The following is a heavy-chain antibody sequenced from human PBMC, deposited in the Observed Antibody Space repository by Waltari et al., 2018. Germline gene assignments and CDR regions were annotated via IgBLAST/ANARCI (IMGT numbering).Heavy chain of an antibody. D-gene: IGHD6-19*01. CDR3: ARDPLSSGWPFDY. J-gene: IGHJ4*02. Sequence: QVQLQESGPGLVKPSETLSLTCSVSGGSISSYYWSWIRQPPGKGLEWIGSIYYRGSTYYNPSLKSRGTRAVDTSKNQFSLKLSAVTAADTAVYYCARDPLSSGWPFDYWGQGTLVTVSS. CDR2: IYYRGST. V-gene: IGHV4-59*12. CDR1: GGSISSYY.